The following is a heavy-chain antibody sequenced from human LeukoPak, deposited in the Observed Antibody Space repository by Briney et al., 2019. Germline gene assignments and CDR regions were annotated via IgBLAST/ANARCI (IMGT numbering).Heavy chain of an antibody. CDR3: TRDRGTYNWLDP. J-gene: IGHJ5*02. Sequence: GGSLKLSCAASGFTLSDSAIHWVRQASGKGLEWVGLIDRPAKSYATAYGASVGGRFTISRDDSKDTAYLQMDSLKTEDTALYYCTRDRGTYNWLDPWGQGTLVTVSS. D-gene: IGHD1-26*01. CDR2: IDRPAKSYAT. CDR1: GFTLSDSA. V-gene: IGHV3-73*01.